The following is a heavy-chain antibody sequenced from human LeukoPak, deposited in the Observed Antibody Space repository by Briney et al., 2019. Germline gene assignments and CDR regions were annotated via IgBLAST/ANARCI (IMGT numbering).Heavy chain of an antibody. J-gene: IGHJ4*02. D-gene: IGHD6-19*01. CDR1: GGSISRSSYY. CDR2: ISYSGST. V-gene: IGHV4-39*01. Sequence: SETLSLTCTVSGGSISRSSYYWGWICQPPGKGLEWIGSISYSGSTYYNPSLKSRVTISVDTSKNQFSLKVSSVTAADTAVYYCARTAVANDYWGQGTLVTVSS. CDR3: ARTAVANDY.